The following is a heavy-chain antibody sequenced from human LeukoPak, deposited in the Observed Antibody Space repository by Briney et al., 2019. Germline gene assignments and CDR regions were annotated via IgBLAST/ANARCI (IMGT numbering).Heavy chain of an antibody. V-gene: IGHV3-21*01. D-gene: IGHD1-7*01. CDR1: GFTFSSYS. CDR3: AREPAEGLELHLYWFDP. J-gene: IGHJ5*02. CDR2: ISSSSSYI. Sequence: GGSLRLSCAASGFTFSSYSMNWVRQAPGKGLEWVSSISSSSSYIYYADSVKGRFTISRDNSKNTLYLQMNSLRAEDTAVYYCAREPAEGLELHLYWFDPWGQGTLVTVSS.